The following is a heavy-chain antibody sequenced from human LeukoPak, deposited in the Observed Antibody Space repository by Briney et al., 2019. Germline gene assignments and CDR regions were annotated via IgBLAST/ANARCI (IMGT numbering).Heavy chain of an antibody. CDR1: GYSISSGYY. Sequence: SETLSLTCAVSGYSISSGYYWGRIRQPPGKGLEWIGSIYHSGSTYYNPSLKSRVTISVDTSKNQFSLKLSSVTAADTAVYYCARDGGAADYGDSFDYWGQGTLVTVSS. J-gene: IGHJ4*02. V-gene: IGHV4-38-2*02. D-gene: IGHD4-17*01. CDR2: IYHSGST. CDR3: ARDGGAADYGDSFDY.